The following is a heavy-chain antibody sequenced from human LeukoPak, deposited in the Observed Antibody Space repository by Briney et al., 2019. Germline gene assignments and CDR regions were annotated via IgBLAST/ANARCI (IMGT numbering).Heavy chain of an antibody. Sequence: SVKVSCKASGGTFRSFAISWVRQAPGQGLEWMGGIIPIFRTANYAQKFQGRVTITADESTSTAYMELSSLRSEVTAVYYCARALRYYSDSSGYAFDYWGQGTLATVSS. CDR1: GGTFRSFA. D-gene: IGHD3-22*01. V-gene: IGHV1-69*13. J-gene: IGHJ4*02. CDR3: ARALRYYSDSSGYAFDY. CDR2: IIPIFRTA.